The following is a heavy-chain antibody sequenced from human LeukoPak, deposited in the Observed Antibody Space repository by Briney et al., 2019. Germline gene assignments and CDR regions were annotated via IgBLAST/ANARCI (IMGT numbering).Heavy chain of an antibody. Sequence: PGGSLRLSCVASGFTFSHYSMNWVRQAPGKGLEWVSSIRFTGSYIYYADSVKGRFTISRDDAKNLLSLQMISLRAEDTAVYYCARGVRRYCSGGSCYFNFDYWGQGTLVTVSS. CDR3: ARGVRRYCSGGSCYFNFDY. CDR1: GFTFSHYS. V-gene: IGHV3-21*01. D-gene: IGHD2-15*01. J-gene: IGHJ4*02. CDR2: IRFTGSYI.